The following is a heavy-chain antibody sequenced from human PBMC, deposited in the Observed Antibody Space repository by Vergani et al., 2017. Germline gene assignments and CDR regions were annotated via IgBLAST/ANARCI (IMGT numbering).Heavy chain of an antibody. D-gene: IGHD3-3*02. Sequence: QVRLEESGPGLVKPSETLCLTCSVSGYSISRGYYWGWIRQPPGKGLEWIATVFHSGSAYYNPSLRRRVTISVETSKNQFSLRLTTLTAADTAVYYCARXFWVSQGVGAFETWGRGTEVSVSS. V-gene: IGHV4-38-2*01. J-gene: IGHJ3*02. CDR1: GYSISRGYY. CDR2: VFHSGSA. CDR3: ARXFWVSQGVGAFET.